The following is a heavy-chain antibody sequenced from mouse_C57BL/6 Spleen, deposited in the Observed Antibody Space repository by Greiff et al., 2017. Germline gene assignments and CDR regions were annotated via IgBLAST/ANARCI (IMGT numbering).Heavy chain of an antibody. V-gene: IGHV1-64*01. Sequence: VQLQQSGAELVKPGASVKLSCKASGYTFTSYWMHWVKQRPGQGLEWIGMIHPNSGSTNYNEKFKSKATLTVDKSSSSAYIQLSSLTSEDSAVYYCARRLPIDYWGQGTTLTVSS. D-gene: IGHD2-2*01. CDR3: ARRLPIDY. J-gene: IGHJ2*01. CDR2: IHPNSGST. CDR1: GYTFTSYW.